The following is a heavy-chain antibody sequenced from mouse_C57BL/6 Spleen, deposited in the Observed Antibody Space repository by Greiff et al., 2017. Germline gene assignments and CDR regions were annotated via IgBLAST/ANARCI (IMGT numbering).Heavy chain of an antibody. CDR3: AREDYGSSAWFAY. Sequence: QVQLQQSGAELARPGASVKMSCKASGYTFTSYTMHWVKQRPGQGLEWIGYINPSSGYTKYNQKFKDKATLTADKSPSTAYMQLSSLTSEDSAVYYCAREDYGSSAWFAYWGQGTLVTVSA. J-gene: IGHJ3*01. CDR2: INPSSGYT. CDR1: GYTFTSYT. D-gene: IGHD1-1*01. V-gene: IGHV1-4*01.